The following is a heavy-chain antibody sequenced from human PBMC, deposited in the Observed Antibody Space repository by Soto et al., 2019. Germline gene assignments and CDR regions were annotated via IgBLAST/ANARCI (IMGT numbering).Heavy chain of an antibody. Sequence: EVQLVESGGGLVLPGGSLRLSCAASGFTFSGYSMNWVRQAPGKGLEWVSYIASSSWNIYYADTVKGRFTISRDNAKNSRVLQMNSLRNSDTAVYYCARGPSSAAPLSDWFLGLGGSGTLVSVSS. CDR2: IASSSWNI. D-gene: IGHD2-2*01. V-gene: IGHV3-48*02. CDR3: ARGPSSAAPLSDWFLGL. CDR1: GFTFSGYS. J-gene: IGHJ2*01.